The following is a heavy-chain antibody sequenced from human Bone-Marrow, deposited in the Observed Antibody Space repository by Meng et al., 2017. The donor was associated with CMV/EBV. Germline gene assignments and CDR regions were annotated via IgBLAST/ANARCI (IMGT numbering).Heavy chain of an antibody. D-gene: IGHD3-9*01. CDR2: IKQDGSEK. Sequence: GESLKISCAASGFTFSSYWMSWVRQAPGKGLEWVANIKQDGSEKYYVDSVKGRFTISRDNAKNSLYLQMNSLRAEDTAVYYCARVGRGILTGYYLVNYGMDVWGERTTVTVSS. CDR3: ARVGRGILTGYYLVNYGMDV. CDR1: GFTFSSYW. V-gene: IGHV3-7*01. J-gene: IGHJ6*04.